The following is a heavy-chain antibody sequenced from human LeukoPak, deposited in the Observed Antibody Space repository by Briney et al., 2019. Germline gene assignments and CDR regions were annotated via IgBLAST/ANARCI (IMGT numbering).Heavy chain of an antibody. CDR2: IYHSGST. V-gene: IGHV4-30-2*01. CDR3: ARQYCSGGSCSNWFDP. J-gene: IGHJ5*02. D-gene: IGHD2-15*01. Sequence: SETLSLTCAVSGGSISSGGYSWRWLRQPPGKGLEWIGYIYHSGSTYYNPSLKSRVTISVDRSKNQFSLKLSSVTAADTAVYYCARQYCSGGSCSNWFDPWGQGTLVTVSS. CDR1: GGSISSGGYS.